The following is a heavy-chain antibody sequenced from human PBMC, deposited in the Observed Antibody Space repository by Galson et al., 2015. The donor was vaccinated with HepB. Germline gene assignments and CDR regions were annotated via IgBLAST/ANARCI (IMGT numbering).Heavy chain of an antibody. Sequence: SLRLSCAASGFTFSSYGMHWVRQAPGKGLEWVAVISYDGSNKYYADSVKGRFTISRDNSKNTLYLQMNSLRAEDTAVYYCAKDSRSWYGGDYWGQGTLVTVSS. J-gene: IGHJ4*02. CDR3: AKDSRSWYGGDY. CDR2: ISYDGSNK. V-gene: IGHV3-30*18. CDR1: GFTFSSYG. D-gene: IGHD4-23*01.